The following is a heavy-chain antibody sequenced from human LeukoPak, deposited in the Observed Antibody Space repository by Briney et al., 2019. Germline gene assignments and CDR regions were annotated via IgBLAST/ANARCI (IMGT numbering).Heavy chain of an antibody. CDR1: GGSFSGYY. V-gene: IGHV4-34*01. D-gene: IGHD3-3*01. J-gene: IGHJ5*02. CDR3: ARGGTIFGVVLFDP. Sequence: SETLSLTCAVYGGSFSGYYWSWIRQPPGKGPEWIGEINHSGSTNYNPSLKTRVTISVDTSKNQFSLKLSSVTAADTAVYYCARGGTIFGVVLFDPWGQGTLVTVSS. CDR2: INHSGST.